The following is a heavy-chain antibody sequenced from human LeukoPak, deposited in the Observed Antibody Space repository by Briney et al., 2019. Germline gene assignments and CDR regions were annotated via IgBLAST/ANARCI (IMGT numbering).Heavy chain of an antibody. CDR3: ARDNTMVRGVGDY. D-gene: IGHD3-10*01. J-gene: IGHJ4*02. V-gene: IGHV3-33*01. CDR2: IWYDGSNK. Sequence: QPGRSLRLSCAASGFTFSSYGMHWVRQAPGKGLEWVAVIWYDGSNKYYADSVKGRFTISRDNSKNTLYLQMNSLRAEDTAVYYCARDNTMVRGVGDYWGQGTLVTVSS. CDR1: GFTFSSYG.